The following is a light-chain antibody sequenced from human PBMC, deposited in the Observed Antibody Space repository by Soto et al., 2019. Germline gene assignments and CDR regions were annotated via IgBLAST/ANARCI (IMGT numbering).Light chain of an antibody. V-gene: IGKV1-5*01. J-gene: IGKJ1*01. CDR1: QSISSW. CDR3: QQYNTYPWT. CDR2: DAS. Sequence: DIQMTQSPATLGASVLDRVASTCRASQSISSWLAWYQQKPGKVPKLLIDDASSLESGVPSRFSGSGSGTEFTLTISSLQPDDFATYYCQQYNTYPWTFGQGTKVDIK.